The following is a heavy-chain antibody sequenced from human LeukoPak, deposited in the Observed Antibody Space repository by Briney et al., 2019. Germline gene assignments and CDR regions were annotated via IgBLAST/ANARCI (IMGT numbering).Heavy chain of an antibody. J-gene: IGHJ4*02. V-gene: IGHV3-7*01. CDR2: IKQDGSEK. Sequence: GGSLRLSCAASGFTFSSYWMSWVRQAPGKGLEWVANIKQDGSEKHYVNSVKGRFTISRDNAKNSLYLQMNSLRAEDTAVYYCARDHRVAGATGSSDYWGQGTPVTVSS. CDR3: ARDHRVAGATGSSDY. CDR1: GFTFSSYW. D-gene: IGHD1-26*01.